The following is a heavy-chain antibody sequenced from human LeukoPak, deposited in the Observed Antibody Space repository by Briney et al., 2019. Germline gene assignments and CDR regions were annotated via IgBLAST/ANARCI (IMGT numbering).Heavy chain of an antibody. Sequence: GGSLRLSCAASGFIFSGYAMSWVRQAPGKGLECVSTIFKTGSTTYYADSVRGRFTISRDNSKNTLYLQMNSLRAEDTAVYYCAKVVAGKAQYFDYWGQGTLVTVSS. D-gene: IGHD6-19*01. CDR3: AKVVAGKAQYFDY. V-gene: IGHV3-23*05. J-gene: IGHJ4*02. CDR1: GFIFSGYA. CDR2: IFKTGSTT.